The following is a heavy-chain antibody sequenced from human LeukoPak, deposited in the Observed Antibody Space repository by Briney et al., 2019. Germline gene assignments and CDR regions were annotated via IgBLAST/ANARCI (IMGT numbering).Heavy chain of an antibody. Sequence: GGSLRLSCAAPGFTFSSYWMSWVRQAPGKGLEWVANIKQDGSEKYYVDSVKGRFTISRDSAKNSLYLQMNSLRAEDTALYYCARGSIGYNDYYYGLDVWGQGTTVTVSS. V-gene: IGHV3-7*01. D-gene: IGHD3-10*01. CDR3: ARGSIGYNDYYYGLDV. CDR2: IKQDGSEK. J-gene: IGHJ6*02. CDR1: GFTFSSYW.